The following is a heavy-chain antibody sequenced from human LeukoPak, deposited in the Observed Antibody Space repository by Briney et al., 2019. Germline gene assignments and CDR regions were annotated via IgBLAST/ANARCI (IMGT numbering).Heavy chain of an antibody. CDR3: AKVSSCSDCYYYYYYMDV. J-gene: IGHJ6*03. D-gene: IGHD6-19*01. Sequence: GASVKVSCKASGYTFINYDINWVRQAPGQGLEWVGWMNPNSGNTGYAPKFQGRVTITRNTSITTAYMELSNLRSEDTAIYYCAKVSSCSDCYYYYYYMDVWGKGTTVTVSS. V-gene: IGHV1-8*03. CDR1: GYTFINYD. CDR2: MNPNSGNT.